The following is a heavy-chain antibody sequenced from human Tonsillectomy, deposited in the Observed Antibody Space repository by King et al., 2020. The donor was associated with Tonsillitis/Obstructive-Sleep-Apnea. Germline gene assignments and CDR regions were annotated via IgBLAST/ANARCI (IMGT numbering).Heavy chain of an antibody. J-gene: IGHJ4*02. CDR1: GFTFSSYA. CDR3: AKGLGWLVHVFDY. CDR2: ISGSGGST. Sequence: VQLVESGGGLVQPGGSLRLSCAASGFTFSSYAMSWVHQAPGKGLEWVSAISGSGGSTYYADSVKGRFTLSRDNSKNTLYLQINSLRAEDTAAYYCAKGLGWLVHVFDYWGQGTLVTVSS. D-gene: IGHD6-19*01. V-gene: IGHV3-23*04.